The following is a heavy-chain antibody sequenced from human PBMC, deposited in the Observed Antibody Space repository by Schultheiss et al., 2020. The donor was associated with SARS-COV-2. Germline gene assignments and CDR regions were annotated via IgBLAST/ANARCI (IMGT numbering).Heavy chain of an antibody. V-gene: IGHV3-53*01. Sequence: GESLKISCAASGFTVSSNYMSWVRQAPGKGLEWVSVIYSGGSTYYADSVKGRFTISRDNSKNTLYLQMNSLRAEDTAVYYCARDQELRYFDWLPYFDYWGQGTLITVSS. J-gene: IGHJ4*02. D-gene: IGHD3-9*01. CDR1: GFTVSSNY. CDR3: ARDQELRYFDWLPYFDY. CDR2: IYSGGST.